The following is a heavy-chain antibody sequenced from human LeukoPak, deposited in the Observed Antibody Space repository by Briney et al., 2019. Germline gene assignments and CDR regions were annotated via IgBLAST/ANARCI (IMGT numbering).Heavy chain of an antibody. J-gene: IGHJ4*02. CDR3: ARTPPIAAAGLPGDY. V-gene: IGHV7-4-1*02. D-gene: IGHD6-13*01. Sequence: GASVTVSCKPSGYTFTSYAMKWVRQAPGQGREWRGWINTNTGNPTYAQGFTGRFVFALDTSVSTAYLQISSLKAEDTAVYYCARTPPIAAAGLPGDYWGQGTLVTVSS. CDR1: GYTFTSYA. CDR2: INTNTGNP.